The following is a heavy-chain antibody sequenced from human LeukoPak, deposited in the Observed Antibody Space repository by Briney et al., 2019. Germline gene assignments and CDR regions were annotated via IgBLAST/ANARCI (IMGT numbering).Heavy chain of an antibody. D-gene: IGHD3-3*01. Sequence: GGSLRLSCAAFGFTFSSYWMSWVRQAPGKGLEWMANIKQDGSEKYYVDSVKGRFTISRDNAKNSLYLQMYSLRAEDTAVYYCARGKDYDFWSGYQAGFDYWGQGTLVTVSS. V-gene: IGHV3-7*01. CDR3: ARGKDYDFWSGYQAGFDY. CDR2: IKQDGSEK. CDR1: GFTFSSYW. J-gene: IGHJ4*02.